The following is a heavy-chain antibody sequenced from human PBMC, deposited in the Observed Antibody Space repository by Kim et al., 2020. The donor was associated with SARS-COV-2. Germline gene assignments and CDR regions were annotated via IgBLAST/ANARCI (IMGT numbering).Heavy chain of an antibody. V-gene: IGHV3-49*03. Sequence: GGSLRLSCTASGFTFGDYAMSWFRQAPGKGLEWVGFIRSKAYGGTTEYAASVKGRFTISRDDSKSIAYLQMNSLKTEDTAVYYCTRDSMVTAIPHAFDIWGQGTMVTVSS. CDR2: IRSKAYGGTT. CDR3: TRDSMVTAIPHAFDI. CDR1: GFTFGDYA. D-gene: IGHD2-21*02. J-gene: IGHJ3*02.